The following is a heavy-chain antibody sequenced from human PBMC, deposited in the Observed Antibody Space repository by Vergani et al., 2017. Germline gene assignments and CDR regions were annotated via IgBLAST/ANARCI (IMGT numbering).Heavy chain of an antibody. CDR2: INAGNGNT. CDR1: GYTFTSYA. D-gene: IGHD3-3*01. J-gene: IGHJ4*02. Sequence: QVQLVQSGAEVKKPGASVKVSCKASGYTFTSYAMHWVRQAPGQRLEWMGWINAGNGNTKYSQKFQGRVTITRDTSASTAYMELSSLRSEDTAVYYCARDYSYDFWSGYITEETSEYSGYDVWYYFDYWGQGTLVTVSS. V-gene: IGHV1-3*01. CDR3: ARDYSYDFWSGYITEETSEYSGYDVWYYFDY.